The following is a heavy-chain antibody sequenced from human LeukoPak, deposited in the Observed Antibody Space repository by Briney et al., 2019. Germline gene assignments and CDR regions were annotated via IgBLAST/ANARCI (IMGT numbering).Heavy chain of an antibody. Sequence: PSQTLSLTCTVSGGSISSGDYYWSWIRQPPGKGLEWIGYIYYSGSANYNPSLKSRVTISVDTSKNQFSLKLTSVTAADTAVYYCARANQQLSDLDYWGQGTLVTVSS. CDR2: IYYSGSA. J-gene: IGHJ4*02. CDR1: GGSISSGDYY. D-gene: IGHD6-13*01. CDR3: ARANQQLSDLDY. V-gene: IGHV4-30-4*01.